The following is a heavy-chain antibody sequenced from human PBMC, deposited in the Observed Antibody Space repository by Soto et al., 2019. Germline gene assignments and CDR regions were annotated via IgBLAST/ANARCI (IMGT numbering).Heavy chain of an antibody. CDR2: FYGNDDK. CDR3: AHAGYYLDY. D-gene: IGHD3-9*01. CDR1: GFSLSTSGVG. Sequence: QITLKESGPTLVKPTQTLTLTCTFSGFSLSTSGVGVGWIRQPPGKALEWLALFYGNDDKRYSPSLKSRLTITKGTSKNQVVLTMTNMDPVDTATYYCAHAGYYLDYWGQGTLVTVSS. V-gene: IGHV2-5*01. J-gene: IGHJ4*02.